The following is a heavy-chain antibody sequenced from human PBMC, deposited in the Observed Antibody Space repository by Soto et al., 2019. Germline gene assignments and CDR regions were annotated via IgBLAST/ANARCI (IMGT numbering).Heavy chain of an antibody. CDR2: IPYDGSNK. J-gene: IGHJ6*02. CDR3: AKDITAAAGTYYYYGMDV. CDR1: GFTFSDYV. V-gene: IGHV3-30*18. Sequence: QVRLVESGGGVVQPGGSLRLSCAASGFTFSDYVMHWVRQALGKGLESVAVIPYDGSNKYYADSVKGRFTISRDNSKNTLYLQMNSLRAEDTAVYYCAKDITAAAGTYYYYGMDVWGQGTTVTVSS. D-gene: IGHD6-13*01.